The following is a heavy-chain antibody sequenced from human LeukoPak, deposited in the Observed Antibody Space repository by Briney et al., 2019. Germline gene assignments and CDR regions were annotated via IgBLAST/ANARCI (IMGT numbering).Heavy chain of an antibody. J-gene: IGHJ4*02. V-gene: IGHV3-21*01. CDR3: ARENGYSYGLALDY. D-gene: IGHD5-18*01. Sequence: GGSLKLSCAASGFTFSSYSMNWVRQAPGKGLEWVSSISSSSSYIYYADSVKGRFTISRGNAKNSLYLQMNSLRAEDTAVYYCARENGYSYGLALDYWGQGTLVTVSS. CDR1: GFTFSSYS. CDR2: ISSSSSYI.